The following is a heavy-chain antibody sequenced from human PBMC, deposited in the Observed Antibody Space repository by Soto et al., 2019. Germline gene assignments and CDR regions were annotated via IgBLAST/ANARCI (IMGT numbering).Heavy chain of an antibody. V-gene: IGHV1-69*13. CDR1: GGTFSSYA. J-gene: IGHJ6*02. CDR2: IIPIFGTA. Sequence: SVKVSCKASGGTFSSYAISWVRQAPGQGLEWMGGIIPIFGTANYAQKFQGRVTITADESTSTAYMELSSLRSEDTAVYYCASREDIVVVPAPIRYYYYYYGMDVWGQGTTVTVSS. D-gene: IGHD2-2*01. CDR3: ASREDIVVVPAPIRYYYYYYGMDV.